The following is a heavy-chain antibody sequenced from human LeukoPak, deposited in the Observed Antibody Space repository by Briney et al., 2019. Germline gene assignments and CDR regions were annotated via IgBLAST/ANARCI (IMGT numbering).Heavy chain of an antibody. CDR1: GFTFSSYS. CDR2: INHSGST. CDR3: ARLGDY. J-gene: IGHJ4*02. V-gene: IGHV4-34*01. Sequence: PGGSLRLSCAASGFTFSSYSMNWVRQAPGKGLEWIGEINHSGSTNYNPSLKSRVTISVDTSKNQFSLKLSSVTAADTAVYYCARLGDYWGQGTLVTVSS.